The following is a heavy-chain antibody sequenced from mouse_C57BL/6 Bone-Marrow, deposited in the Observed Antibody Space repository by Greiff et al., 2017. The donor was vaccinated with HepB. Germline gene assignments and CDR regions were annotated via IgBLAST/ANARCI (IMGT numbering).Heavy chain of an antibody. CDR1: GFTFSDYY. J-gene: IGHJ4*01. D-gene: IGHD4-1*01. Sequence: DVQLVVSEGGLVQPGSSMKLSCTASGFTFSDYYMAWVRQVPEKGLEWVANINYDGSSTYYLDSLKSRFIISRDNAKNILYLQMSSLKSEDTATYYCAREGDWDYAMDYWGQGTSVTVAS. V-gene: IGHV5-16*01. CDR3: AREGDWDYAMDY. CDR2: INYDGSST.